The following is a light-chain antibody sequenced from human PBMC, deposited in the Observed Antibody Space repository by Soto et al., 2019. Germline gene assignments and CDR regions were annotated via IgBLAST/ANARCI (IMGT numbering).Light chain of an antibody. Sequence: IQLTQSPSSLSASVGDRVTITCRASQDIRNYLAWYQQKSAKVPTLLIYAASALQDAVPSRFSGSGSGTEFSLTISSLQPEDFATYYCQQLYSYPLTFGGGTKVDIK. CDR3: QQLYSYPLT. V-gene: IGKV1-9*01. CDR1: QDIRNY. J-gene: IGKJ4*01. CDR2: AAS.